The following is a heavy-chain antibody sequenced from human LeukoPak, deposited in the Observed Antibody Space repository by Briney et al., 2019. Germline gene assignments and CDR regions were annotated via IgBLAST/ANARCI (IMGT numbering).Heavy chain of an antibody. CDR2: TYYRSKWYN. D-gene: IGHD2-21*01. CDR3: ARDPGNDCGDYGGWFDP. V-gene: IGHV6-1*01. J-gene: IGHJ5*02. Sequence: SQTLSLTCAISGDSVSRNDAAWNWIRQSPSRGLEWLGRTYYRSKWYNDYGVSVKSRITINPDTSKNQFSLQLNSVTPEDTAVYYCARDPGNDCGDYGGWFDPWGQGTLVTVSS. CDR1: GDSVSRNDAA.